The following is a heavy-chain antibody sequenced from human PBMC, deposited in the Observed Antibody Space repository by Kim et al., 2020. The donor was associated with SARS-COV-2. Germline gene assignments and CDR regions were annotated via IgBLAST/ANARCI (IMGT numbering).Heavy chain of an antibody. J-gene: IGHJ5*01. CDR3: VRNWNCDS. V-gene: IGHV3-64D*06. D-gene: IGHD1-7*01. Sequence: GVKRYYADSVKDRFAISRDNFHSGLYLQMSNLRSEDTAMYYCVRNWNCDSWGQGTLVTVSS. CDR2: GVKR.